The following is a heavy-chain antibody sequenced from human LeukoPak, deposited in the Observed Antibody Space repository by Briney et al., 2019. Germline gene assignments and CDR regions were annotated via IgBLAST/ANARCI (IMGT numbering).Heavy chain of an antibody. D-gene: IGHD5-12*01. CDR3: ARGPSGYHNT. V-gene: IGHV3-23*01. J-gene: IGHJ4*02. CDR2: MIGRGAGT. Sequence: PGGSLRLSCAASGFTFSNYGMSWVRQAPGKGLEWVSGMIGRGAGTYYANSVKGRLTISRDNSKNTLYLQMNSLRAEDTAVYYCARGPSGYHNTGGQGTLVTVSS. CDR1: GFTFSNYG.